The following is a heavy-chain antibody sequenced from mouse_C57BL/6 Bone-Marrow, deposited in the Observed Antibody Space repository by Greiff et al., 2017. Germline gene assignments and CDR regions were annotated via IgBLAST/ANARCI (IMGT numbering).Heavy chain of an antibody. Sequence: EVQRVESGAELVRPGASVKLSCTASGFNIKDDYMHWVKQRPEQGLEWIGWIDPENGDTEYASKFQGKATITADTSSNTAYLQLSSLTSEDTAVYYCTYYYGSSGWYFDVWGTGTKVTVSS. D-gene: IGHD1-1*01. V-gene: IGHV14-4*01. CDR3: TYYYGSSGWYFDV. J-gene: IGHJ1*03. CDR2: IDPENGDT. CDR1: GFNIKDDY.